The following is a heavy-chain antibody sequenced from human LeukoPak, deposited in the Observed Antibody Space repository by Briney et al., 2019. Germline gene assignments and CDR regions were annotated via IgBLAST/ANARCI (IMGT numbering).Heavy chain of an antibody. CDR3: ASLIAAAGPFYYYYYMDV. CDR2: IYYSGST. CDR1: GGSISSGDYY. Sequence: SETLSLTCTVSGGSISSGDYYWSWIRQPPGKGLEWIGDIYYSGSTYYNPSLKSRVTISVDTSKNQFSLKLSSVTAADTAVYYCASLIAAAGPFYYYYYMDVWGKGTTVTVSS. V-gene: IGHV4-30-4*08. D-gene: IGHD6-13*01. J-gene: IGHJ6*03.